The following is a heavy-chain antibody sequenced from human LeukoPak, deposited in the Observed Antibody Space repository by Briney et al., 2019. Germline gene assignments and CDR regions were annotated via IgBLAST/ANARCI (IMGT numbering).Heavy chain of an antibody. CDR3: ARDLDRLTYYFDY. Sequence: GGSLRLSCEGSGFTFSNYWMGWVRQAPGKGLQWVANIKTDGSEKYYADSVKGRFTISRDNSKNTLYLQMNSLRAEDTAVYYCARDLDRLTYYFDYWGQGTLVTVSS. V-gene: IGHV3-7*01. J-gene: IGHJ4*02. CDR2: IKTDGSEK. CDR1: GFTFSNYW. D-gene: IGHD2-2*03.